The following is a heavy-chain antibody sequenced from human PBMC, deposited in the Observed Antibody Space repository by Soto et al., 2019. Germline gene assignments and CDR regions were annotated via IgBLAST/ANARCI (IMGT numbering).Heavy chain of an antibody. CDR3: ARAPPDRAGYFLDK. J-gene: IGHJ4*02. D-gene: IGHD5-12*01. V-gene: IGHV3-53*01. Sequence: GGSLRLPCEAPGLTETNSYLTWVGQAPGKGLEWVAVIHCSGSTFYLDSVKGRFTISRDRSKNTIYLHMNNLRGDDTAVYYCARAPPDRAGYFLDKWGQGSLVTVSS. CDR1: GLTETNSY. CDR2: IHCSGST.